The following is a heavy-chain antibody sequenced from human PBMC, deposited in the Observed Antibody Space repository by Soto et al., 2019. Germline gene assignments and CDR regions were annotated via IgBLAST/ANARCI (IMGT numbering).Heavy chain of an antibody. CDR1: GDSDSSNDAT. V-gene: IGHV6-1*01. Sequence: SQTLSLTCAISGDSDSSNDATWDWIRQSPSRGLEWLGRTYYRSKWYNDYAVSVKSRITINPDTSKNQLSLQLNSVTPEDTAVYYCARDSPGYGDYVLFDYWGQGTTVTVSS. J-gene: IGHJ4*03. D-gene: IGHD4-17*01. CDR2: TYYRSKWYN. CDR3: ARDSPGYGDYVLFDY.